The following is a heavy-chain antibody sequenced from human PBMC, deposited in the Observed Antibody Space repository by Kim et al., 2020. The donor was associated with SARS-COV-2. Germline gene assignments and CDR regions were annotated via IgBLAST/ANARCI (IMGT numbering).Heavy chain of an antibody. Sequence: ASVKVSCKASGYTFTGYYMHWVRQAPGQGLEWMGWINPNSGGTNYAQKFQGRVTMTRDTSISTAYMELSRLRSDDTAVYYCARNIDFWSGYHNRGADYWGQGTLVTVSS. J-gene: IGHJ4*02. CDR3: ARNIDFWSGYHNRGADY. CDR2: INPNSGGT. V-gene: IGHV1-2*02. D-gene: IGHD3-3*01. CDR1: GYTFTGYY.